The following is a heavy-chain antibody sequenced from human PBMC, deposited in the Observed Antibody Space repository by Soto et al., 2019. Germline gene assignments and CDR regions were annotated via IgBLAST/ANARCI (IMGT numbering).Heavy chain of an antibody. V-gene: IGHV4-61*01. CDR1: GGSVSSGSYY. CDR2: IYYSGST. J-gene: IGHJ3*02. Sequence: QVQLQESGPGLVKPSETLSLTCTVSGGSVSSGSYYWSWIRQPPGKGLEWIGYIYYSGSTNYNPSPRSPSTLSVDRPKNQFPRRLSSVTAAKTAVYYVAEEICSGGRGYEVLDIWAKGQWSPSLQ. CDR3: AEEICSGGRGYEVLDI. D-gene: IGHD2-15*01.